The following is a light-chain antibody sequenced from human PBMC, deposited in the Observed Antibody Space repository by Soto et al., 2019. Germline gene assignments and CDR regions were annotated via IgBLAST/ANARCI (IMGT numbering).Light chain of an antibody. CDR3: QQYNSSPYT. CDR2: DAS. CDR1: QSISSW. J-gene: IGKJ2*01. V-gene: IGKV1-5*01. Sequence: DIQITQSPSTLSSSVGDRVTITCLSSQSISSWLAWYQQKPGKAPKLLIYDASSLESGVPARFSGSGSGTEFTLSISSLQPDDCGTYYCQQYNSSPYTCGQGTKVDIK.